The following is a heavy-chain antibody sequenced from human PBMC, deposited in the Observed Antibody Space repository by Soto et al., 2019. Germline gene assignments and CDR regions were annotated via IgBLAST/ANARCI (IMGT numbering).Heavy chain of an antibody. J-gene: IGHJ6*02. Sequence: QVQLVQSGAEVKKPGSSVKVSCKASGGTFSSYTISWVRQAPGQGLEWMGRIIPILGIANYAQKFQGRVTITADKSTSTAYMELSSLRSEDTAVYYCAREYGSGTIWSTYYYYGMDVWGQGTTVTASS. D-gene: IGHD3-10*01. V-gene: IGHV1-69*02. CDR1: GGTFSSYT. CDR3: AREYGSGTIWSTYYYYGMDV. CDR2: IIPILGIA.